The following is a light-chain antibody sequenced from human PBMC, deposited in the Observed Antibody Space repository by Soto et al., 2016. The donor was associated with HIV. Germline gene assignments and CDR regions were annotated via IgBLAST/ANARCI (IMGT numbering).Light chain of an antibody. V-gene: IGKV1-5*03. J-gene: IGKJ1*01. CDR2: KTS. CDR1: QSVSVW. Sequence: DIQMTQSSSTLSASIGDRVTITCRASQSVSVWLAWYQQKPGKAPNLLIFKTSTLEIGVSSRFSASGSGTDFTLTLSSVQPDDVGTYYCQQYNSVPWTFGQGTKLEMK. CDR3: QQYNSVPWT.